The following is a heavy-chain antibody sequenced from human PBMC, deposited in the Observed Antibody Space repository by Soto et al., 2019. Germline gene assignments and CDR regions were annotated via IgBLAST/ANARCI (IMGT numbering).Heavy chain of an antibody. CDR2: ISYNGIDK. CDR1: GFTFTNHG. D-gene: IGHD1-1*01. V-gene: IGHV3-30*03. Sequence: QMQLVESGGGVVQPGMSLRLSCAVSGFTFTNHGIHWVRQAPGKGLEWVADISYNGIDKWYGDSVKGRVTISRDNFGDRGYRQRNGLSPEARVVYSCGGGGGQNAHDPRFDYGGQEPRAPVSS. J-gene: IGHJ4*02. CDR3: GGGGGQNAHDPRFDY.